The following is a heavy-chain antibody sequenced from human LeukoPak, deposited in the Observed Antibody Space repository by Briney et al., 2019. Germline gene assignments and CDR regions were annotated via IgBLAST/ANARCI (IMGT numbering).Heavy chain of an antibody. V-gene: IGHV4-39*01. CDR2: IYYSGST. J-gene: IGHJ5*02. D-gene: IGHD2-15*01. CDR1: GGSISSSSYY. Sequence: SETLSLTCTVSGGSISSSSYYWGWIRQPPGKGLEWSGTIYYSGSTYYNPSLKSRVTISVDTSKNQFSLKVSSVTATDTAMYYCARHGAYCTGGSCTRFDPWGQGTLVTVSS. CDR3: ARHGAYCTGGSCTRFDP.